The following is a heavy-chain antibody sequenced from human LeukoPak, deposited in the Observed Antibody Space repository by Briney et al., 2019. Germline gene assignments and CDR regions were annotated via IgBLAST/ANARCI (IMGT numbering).Heavy chain of an antibody. Sequence: GRSLRLSCAASGFTFSSYGMHWVRQAPGKGLEWVAVIWYDGSNKYYADSVKGRFTISRDNSKHTLYLQMNSLRAEDTAVYYCARALGKKRRRMEWYFDYWGQGTLVTVSS. CDR1: GFTFSSYG. CDR2: IWYDGSNK. CDR3: ARALGKKRRRMEWYFDY. J-gene: IGHJ4*02. V-gene: IGHV3-33*01. D-gene: IGHD1-1*01.